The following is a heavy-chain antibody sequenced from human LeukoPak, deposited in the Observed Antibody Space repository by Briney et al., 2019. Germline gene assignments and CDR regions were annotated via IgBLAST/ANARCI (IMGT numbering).Heavy chain of an antibody. V-gene: IGHV3-7*01. Sequence: GGSLRLSCAASGFISSSYWMSWVRQAPGKGLERVANVKQDGSERYYGDSVKGRFTISRDNAKNSLYLQMSSLRAEDTAVYYCARDLGYIFDYWGQGTLVTVSS. CDR2: VKQDGSER. CDR1: GFISSSYW. D-gene: IGHD5-18*01. CDR3: ARDLGYIFDY. J-gene: IGHJ4*02.